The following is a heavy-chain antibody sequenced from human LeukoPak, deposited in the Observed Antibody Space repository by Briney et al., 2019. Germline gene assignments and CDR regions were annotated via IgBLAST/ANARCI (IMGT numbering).Heavy chain of an antibody. D-gene: IGHD3-10*01. V-gene: IGHV1-8*03. CDR3: ARVVPPTDYGSGSYFWDPYYFDY. Sequence: ASVKVSCKASGYTFTTYDINWVRQATGQGLEWMGWLNPNSGNTGYAQKFQGRVTITRNTSINTAYMELSSLRSEDTAVYYCARVVPPTDYGSGSYFWDPYYFDYWGQGTLVTVSS. CDR1: GYTFTTYD. J-gene: IGHJ4*02. CDR2: LNPNSGNT.